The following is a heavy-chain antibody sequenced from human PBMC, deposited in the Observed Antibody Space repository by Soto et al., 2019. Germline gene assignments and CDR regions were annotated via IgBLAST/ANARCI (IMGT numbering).Heavy chain of an antibody. CDR1: GFTFSSYS. V-gene: IGHV3-48*04. J-gene: IGHJ6*02. CDR2: ISSSISTM. Sequence: GGSLGLSCAASGFTFSSYSMNWVRQAPGKGLEWLSYISSSISTMHYADSVKGRFTISRDNAKNSLYLQMNSLRAEDTALYYCAKARRFGGVIGGCYYYYYGMDVWGQGTTVTVSS. CDR3: AKARRFGGVIGGCYYYYYGMDV. D-gene: IGHD3-16*02.